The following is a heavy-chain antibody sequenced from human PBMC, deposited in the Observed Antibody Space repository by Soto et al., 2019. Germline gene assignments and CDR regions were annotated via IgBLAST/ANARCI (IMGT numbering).Heavy chain of an antibody. V-gene: IGHV3-30*18. CDR2: ISYDGSNK. J-gene: IGHJ3*02. Sequence: QVQLVESGGGVVQPGRSLRLSCAASGFTFSSYGMHWVRQAPGKGLEWVAVISYDGSNKYYADSVKGRFTISRDNSKNTLYLQMNSLRAEDTAVYYCAKDLGYYGSGHHAFDIWGQGTMVTVSS. CDR3: AKDLGYYGSGHHAFDI. CDR1: GFTFSSYG. D-gene: IGHD3-10*01.